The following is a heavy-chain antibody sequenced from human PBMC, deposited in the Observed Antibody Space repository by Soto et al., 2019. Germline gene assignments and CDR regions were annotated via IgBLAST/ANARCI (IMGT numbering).Heavy chain of an antibody. Sequence: ASVKVSCKASGYTFTSYGISWVRQAPGQGLEWMGWISAYNGNTNYAQKLQGRVTMTTDTSTSTAYMELRSLRSDDTAVYYCARDRKYSGYDALDYWGQGTLVTVPQ. CDR3: ARDRKYSGYDALDY. D-gene: IGHD5-12*01. CDR1: GYTFTSYG. V-gene: IGHV1-18*01. CDR2: ISAYNGNT. J-gene: IGHJ4*02.